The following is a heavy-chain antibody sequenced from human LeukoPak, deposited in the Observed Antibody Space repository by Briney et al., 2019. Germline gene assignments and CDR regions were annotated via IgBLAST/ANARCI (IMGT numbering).Heavy chain of an antibody. J-gene: IGHJ4*02. V-gene: IGHV3-23*01. CDR3: AKERGATYGTYYFDY. CDR1: GFTFSSYA. Sequence: GGSLRLSCAASGFTFSSYAMNWVRQAPGKGLEWVSISGSGGDTYYADSVKGRFTISRDNSKKPLYLQMNSLRAEATAVYYCAKERGATYGTYYFDYWGQGTLVTVSS. D-gene: IGHD4/OR15-4a*01. CDR2: SGSGGDT.